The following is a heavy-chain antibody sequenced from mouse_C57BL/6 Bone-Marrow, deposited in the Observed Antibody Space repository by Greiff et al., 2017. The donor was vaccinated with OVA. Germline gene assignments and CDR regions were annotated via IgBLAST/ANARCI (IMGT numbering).Heavy chain of an antibody. D-gene: IGHD2-4*01. CDR1: GFSLSTSGMG. Sequence: QVTLKECGPGILQSSQTLSLTCSFSGFSLSTSGMGVSWIRQPSGKGLEWLAHIYWDDDKRYNPSLKSRLTISKDTSRNQVFLKITSVDTADTATYYCARNMGDYDVLCMDYWGQGTSVTVSS. J-gene: IGHJ4*01. V-gene: IGHV8-12*01. CDR2: IYWDDDK. CDR3: ARNMGDYDVLCMDY.